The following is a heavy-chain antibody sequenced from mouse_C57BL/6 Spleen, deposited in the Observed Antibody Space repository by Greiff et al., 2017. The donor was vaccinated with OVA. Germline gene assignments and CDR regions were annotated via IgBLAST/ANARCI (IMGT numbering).Heavy chain of an antibody. CDR2: IDPNSGGT. Sequence: VQLQQPGAELVKPGASVKLSCKASGYTFTSYWMHWVKQRPGRGLEWIGRIDPNSGGTKYNEKFKSKATLTVDKPSSTSYMQLSSLTSAYSAVYDVASLYYCNYDGYFDYWGQGTTLTVSS. CDR3: ASLYYCNYDGYFDY. D-gene: IGHD2-1*01. V-gene: IGHV1-72*01. J-gene: IGHJ2*01. CDR1: GYTFTSYW.